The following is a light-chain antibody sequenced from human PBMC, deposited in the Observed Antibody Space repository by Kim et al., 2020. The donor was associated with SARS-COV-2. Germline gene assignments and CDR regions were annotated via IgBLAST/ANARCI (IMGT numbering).Light chain of an antibody. Sequence: SYELTQPPSVSVSPGQTASITCSGDKLGDKYASWYQQKPGQSPVLVIYQESKRPSGIPERFSGANSGNTATLTISGTQAMDEADYYCQAWDSSYVFGTGTKVTVL. V-gene: IGLV3-1*01. CDR1: KLGDKY. CDR2: QES. CDR3: QAWDSSYV. J-gene: IGLJ1*01.